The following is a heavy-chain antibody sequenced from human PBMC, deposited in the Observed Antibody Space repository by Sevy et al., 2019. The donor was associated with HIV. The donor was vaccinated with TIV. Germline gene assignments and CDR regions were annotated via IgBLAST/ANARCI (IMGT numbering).Heavy chain of an antibody. Sequence: SETLSLTCAVYGGSFSGYYWSWIRQPPGKGLEWIGEINHSGSTNYNPSLKSRVTISVDTSKNQFSLKLSSVTAADTAVYYCVRGGYYDYWGQGTLVTVSS. D-gene: IGHD3-22*01. CDR1: GGSFSGYY. J-gene: IGHJ4*02. CDR2: INHSGST. V-gene: IGHV4-34*01. CDR3: VRGGYYDY.